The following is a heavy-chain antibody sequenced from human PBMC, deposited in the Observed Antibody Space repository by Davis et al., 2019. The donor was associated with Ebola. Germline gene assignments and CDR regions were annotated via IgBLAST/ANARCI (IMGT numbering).Heavy chain of an antibody. J-gene: IGHJ4*02. CDR3: TSGYCSSTSCSYAGY. CDR2: IRSKANSYAT. CDR1: GFTFSGSA. V-gene: IGHV3-73*01. D-gene: IGHD2-2*03. Sequence: PGGSLRLSCAASGFTFSGSAMHWVRQASGKGLEWVGRIRSKANSYATAYAESVKGRFTISRDDSKNTAYLQMNSLKTEDTAVYYCTSGYCSSTSCSYAGYWGQGTLVTVSS.